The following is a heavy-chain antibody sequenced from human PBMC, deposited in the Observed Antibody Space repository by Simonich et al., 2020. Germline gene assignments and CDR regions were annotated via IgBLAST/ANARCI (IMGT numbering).Heavy chain of an antibody. CDR2: IYYSGST. CDR1: GGSISSYY. CDR3: ARHVRKTGDHFDY. Sequence: QVQLQESGPGLVKPSETLSLTCTVSGGSISSYYWSWIRQPPGKGLEWIGYIYYSGSTNYNPSLTSRVTISVDTSKNQFSLKLSSVTAADTAVYYCARHVRKTGDHFDYWGQGTLVTVSS. D-gene: IGHD7-27*01. V-gene: IGHV4-59*08. J-gene: IGHJ4*02.